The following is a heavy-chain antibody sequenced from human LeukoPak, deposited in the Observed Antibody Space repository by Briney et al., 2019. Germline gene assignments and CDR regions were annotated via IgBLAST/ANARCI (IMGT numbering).Heavy chain of an antibody. D-gene: IGHD3-22*01. CDR3: ARWVASPSRGWFDP. J-gene: IGHJ5*02. Sequence: ASVKVSCKASAYTFTGYYVHWVRHAPGQGLEWMGWMNPKNGDTNYAQKFQGRVTMTRDTSISTAYMELNSLRFDDTAVYYCARWVASPSRGWFDPWGQGTLVTVSS. CDR2: MNPKNGDT. CDR1: AYTFTGYY. V-gene: IGHV1-2*02.